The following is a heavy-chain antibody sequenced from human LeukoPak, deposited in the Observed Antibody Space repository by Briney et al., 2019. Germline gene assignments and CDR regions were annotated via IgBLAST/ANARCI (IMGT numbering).Heavy chain of an antibody. CDR2: ISGGSGYI. D-gene: IGHD6-19*01. CDR1: GFTFSSYS. V-gene: IGHV3-21*01. Sequence: PGRSLRLSCAASGFTFSSYSMNWVRQAPGKGLEWVSCISGGSGYIYYVDSVKGRFTISRDNAKNSLYLQMNSLRAEDTAVYYCARAIAVAEGYWGQGTLVTVSS. CDR3: ARAIAVAEGY. J-gene: IGHJ4*02.